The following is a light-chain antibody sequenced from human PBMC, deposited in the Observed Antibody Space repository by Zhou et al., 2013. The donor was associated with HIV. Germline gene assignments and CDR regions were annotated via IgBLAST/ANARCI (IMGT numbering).Light chain of an antibody. Sequence: EIILTQSPVTLSLTPGDTAALSCRASQSVGYELAWYQHKPGQAPRLLIYGASSRATGIPDRISGSGSGTDFALTISRLEPEDFAVYYCHQYGDSSAPTFGGGTTVEIK. CDR3: HQYGDSSAPT. CDR1: QSVGYE. J-gene: IGKJ4*01. V-gene: IGKV3-20*01. CDR2: GAS.